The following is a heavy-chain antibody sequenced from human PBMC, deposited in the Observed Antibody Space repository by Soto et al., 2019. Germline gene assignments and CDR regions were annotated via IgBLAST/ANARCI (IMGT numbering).Heavy chain of an antibody. D-gene: IGHD6-19*01. J-gene: IGHJ3*02. V-gene: IGHV3-33*01. CDR3: ARDSGSSGWNDAFDI. CDR1: GFTFRSYG. Sequence: PGGALRLYCSATGFTFRSYGMNWVRQAPGKGLEWVAVTWYDGSNKNYADSVKGRFTISRDNSKNTLYLQMNSLRAEDTALYYCARDSGSSGWNDAFDIWGQGTMVTVSS. CDR2: TWYDGSNK.